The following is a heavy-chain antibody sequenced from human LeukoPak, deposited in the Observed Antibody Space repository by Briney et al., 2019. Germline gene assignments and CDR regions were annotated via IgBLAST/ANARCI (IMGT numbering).Heavy chain of an antibody. CDR1: GFIFSDSA. Sequence: GGSLRLSCAASGFIFSDSAMHWVRQASGKGLEWVGRIRSKANSFATAYGESVKGRFTVSRDDSKNTAYLQMNSLRDEDTAVYYCARVAERQLWLRSAFDYWGQGTLVTVSS. CDR2: IRSKANSFAT. V-gene: IGHV3-73*01. D-gene: IGHD5-18*01. CDR3: ARVAERQLWLRSAFDY. J-gene: IGHJ4*02.